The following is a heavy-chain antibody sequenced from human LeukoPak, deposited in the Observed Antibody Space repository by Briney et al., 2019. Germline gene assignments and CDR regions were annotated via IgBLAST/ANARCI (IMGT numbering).Heavy chain of an antibody. V-gene: IGHV4-61*02. CDR1: GNSISSGDNY. CDR2: IYTSGST. J-gene: IGHJ2*01. Sequence: SETLSLTCTVSGNSISSGDNYWSWIRQPAGKGLEWIGRIYTSGSTNYNPSLKSRVTISGDTSKNQFSLKLSSVTAADTAVYYCARGELLWFGEPRWYFDLWGRGTLVTVSS. CDR3: ARGELLWFGEPRWYFDL. D-gene: IGHD3-10*01.